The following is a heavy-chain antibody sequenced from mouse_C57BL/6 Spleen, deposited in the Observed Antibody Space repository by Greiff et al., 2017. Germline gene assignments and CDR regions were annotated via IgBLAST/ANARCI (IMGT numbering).Heavy chain of an antibody. CDR3: ARVRAVTFVFDY. Sequence: VQLQQPGAELVKPGASVKLSCKASGYTFTSYWMHWVKQRPGQGLEWIGMIHPNSGSTNYHEKFKSKATLTVDKSSRTAYMQLSSLTSEDSAVYYCARVRAVTFVFDYWGQGTTLTVSS. D-gene: IGHD2-13*01. V-gene: IGHV1-64*01. CDR1: GYTFTSYW. J-gene: IGHJ2*01. CDR2: IHPNSGST.